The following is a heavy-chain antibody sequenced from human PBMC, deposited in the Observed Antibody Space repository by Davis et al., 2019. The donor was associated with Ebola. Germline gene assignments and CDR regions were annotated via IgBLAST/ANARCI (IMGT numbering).Heavy chain of an antibody. CDR2: ITSDGSAR. CDR1: GFTFSRYW. J-gene: IGHJ6*02. D-gene: IGHD5-18*01. Sequence: GESLKISCAASGFTFSRYWMNWVRQAPGKGLLWVSGITSDGSARSYADSVRGRFTIFRDNAKSTMYLQMNSLRAEDTAVYYCARVMYSGYSYGGYYYYGMDVWGQGTTVTVSS. V-gene: IGHV3-74*01. CDR3: ARVMYSGYSYGGYYYYGMDV.